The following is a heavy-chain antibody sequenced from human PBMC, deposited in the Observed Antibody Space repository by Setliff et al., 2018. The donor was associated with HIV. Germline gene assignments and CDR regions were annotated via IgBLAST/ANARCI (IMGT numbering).Heavy chain of an antibody. Sequence: GASVKVSCKASGYIFTDYYMHWVQQAPGEGLEWMGRVDPQDGETKYAEKFQGRVTITADTSTDTSDMELSSLRSEDTAVYYCATAGTYYYGSGSYHVSGYWGQGTLVTV. D-gene: IGHD3-10*01. J-gene: IGHJ4*02. CDR1: GYIFTDYY. V-gene: IGHV1-69-2*01. CDR2: VDPQDGET. CDR3: ATAGTYYYGSGSYHVSGY.